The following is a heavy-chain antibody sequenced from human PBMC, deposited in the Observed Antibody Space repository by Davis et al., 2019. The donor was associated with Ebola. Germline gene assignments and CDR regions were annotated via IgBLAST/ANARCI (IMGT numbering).Heavy chain of an antibody. J-gene: IGHJ5*02. V-gene: IGHV1-2*02. D-gene: IGHD5-24*01. CDR1: GYTFTGYY. Sequence: ASVKVSCKASGYTFTGYYMHWVRQAPGQGLEWMGWINPNSGGTNYAQKFQGRVTMTRDTSISTAYMELSRLRSDDTAVYYCARDLGGRRDGYNYRFDPWGQGTLVTVSS. CDR2: INPNSGGT. CDR3: ARDLGGRRDGYNYRFDP.